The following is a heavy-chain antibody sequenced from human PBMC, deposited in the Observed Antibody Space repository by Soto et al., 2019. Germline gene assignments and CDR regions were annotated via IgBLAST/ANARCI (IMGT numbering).Heavy chain of an antibody. CDR1: GGSFSGHY. V-gene: IGHV4-34*01. D-gene: IGHD2-2*01. Sequence: SETLSLTCAVYGGSFSGHYWSWIRQPPGKGLEWIGEINHSGSTNYNPSLKSRVTISVDTSKNQFSLKLSSVTAADTAVYYCARGGPYIVVVPAANGYNWFDPWGQGTLVTVSS. J-gene: IGHJ5*02. CDR2: INHSGST. CDR3: ARGGPYIVVVPAANGYNWFDP.